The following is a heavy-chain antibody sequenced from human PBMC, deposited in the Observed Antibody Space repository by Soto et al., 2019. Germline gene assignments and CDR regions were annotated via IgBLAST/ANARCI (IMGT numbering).Heavy chain of an antibody. V-gene: IGHV4-31*03. CDR1: GGSISSGGYY. J-gene: IGHJ4*02. CDR2: TYYSGST. Sequence: PSETLSLTCTVSGGSISSGGYYWSWIRQHPGKGLEWIGYTYYSGSTYYNPSLKSRVTISVDTSKNQFSLKPSSVTAADTAVYYCARHNYGSGSTYFDYWGQGTLVTVSS. D-gene: IGHD3-10*01. CDR3: ARHNYGSGSTYFDY.